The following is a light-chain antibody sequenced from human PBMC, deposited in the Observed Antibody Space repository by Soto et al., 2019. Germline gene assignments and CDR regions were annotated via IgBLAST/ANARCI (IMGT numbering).Light chain of an antibody. CDR1: QSVRSNY. V-gene: IGKV3-20*01. J-gene: IGKJ4*01. CDR3: QQYARSPLT. Sequence: EIVLTQSPGTLSLSSGERATLSCRASQSVRSNYLAWYQQKPGQAPRLLIYGASSRATGIPNRFGGSGSGTDFTLIISRLEPDDSAVYCSQQYARSPLTCGGGTKVEIK. CDR2: GAS.